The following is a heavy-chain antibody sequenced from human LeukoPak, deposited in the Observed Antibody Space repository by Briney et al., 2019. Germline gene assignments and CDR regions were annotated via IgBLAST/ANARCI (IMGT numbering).Heavy chain of an antibody. CDR1: GYTFTAYY. V-gene: IGHV1-2*02. Sequence: ASVKVSCKASGYTFTAYYIHWVRQAPGQGLEWMGWINPNSGGTDYAQKFQGRVTMTRDTSVTSAYMELSRLRSDDTAVYYCAKPGTPRDYWVLGTLVTGSS. J-gene: IGHJ4*02. CDR3: AKPGTPRDY. D-gene: IGHD6-13*01. CDR2: INPNSGGT.